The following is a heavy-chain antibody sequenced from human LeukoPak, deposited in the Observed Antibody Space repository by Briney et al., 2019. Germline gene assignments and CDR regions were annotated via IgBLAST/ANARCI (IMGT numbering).Heavy chain of an antibody. D-gene: IGHD3-16*01. CDR2: INHSGST. CDR3: ARDPRRLTFRRFDY. CDR1: GGSFSGYY. J-gene: IGHJ4*02. V-gene: IGHV4-34*01. Sequence: SETLSLTCAVYGGSFSGYYWSWIRQPPGKGLEWIGEINHSGSTNYNPSLKSRVTISVDTSKNQFSLKLSSVTAADTAVYYCARDPRRLTFRRFDYWGQGTLVTVSS.